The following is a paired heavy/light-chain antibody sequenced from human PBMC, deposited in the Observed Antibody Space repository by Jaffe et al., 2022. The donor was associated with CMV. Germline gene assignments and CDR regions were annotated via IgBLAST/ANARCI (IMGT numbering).Light chain of an antibody. CDR1: QDISIY. J-gene: IGKJ1*01. CDR2: TAS. Sequence: DVQMTQSPSSLSASVGDTVTITCRASQDISIYLAWHQQKPGRPPTLLIHTASTLQSGVPSRFSGSGSGTDFTLTISSLQPEDVASYFCQKYNGAPAFGQGTKVEIK. V-gene: IGKV1-27*01. CDR3: QKYNGAPA.
Heavy chain of an antibody. Sequence: QVQLMQSGAEVKKPGASVKVSCKASGYILSNYALHWVRQAPGQRLEWVGWISAGNGNTKYSDKFQGRVSLTRDTSAGTAYMELSSLTSEDAALYYCARDPSSTLLWYFDVWGQGTMVTVSS. CDR1: GYILSNYA. CDR2: ISAGNGNT. D-gene: IGHD3-10*01. J-gene: IGHJ4*02. CDR3: ARDPSSTLLWYFDV. V-gene: IGHV1-3*01.